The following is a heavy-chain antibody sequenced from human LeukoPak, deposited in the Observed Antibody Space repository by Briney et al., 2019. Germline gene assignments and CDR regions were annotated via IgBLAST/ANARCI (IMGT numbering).Heavy chain of an antibody. CDR2: ISAYNGNT. CDR1: GYTFTSYG. D-gene: IGHD2-2*01. Sequence: ASVKVSCEASGYTFTSYGISWVRQAPGQGLEWMGWISAYNGNTNYAQKLQGRVTMTTDTSTSTAYMELRSLRSDDTAVYYCARCPGGVPAAVYYYYYMDVWGKGTTVTISS. CDR3: ARCPGGVPAAVYYYYYMDV. J-gene: IGHJ6*03. V-gene: IGHV1-18*01.